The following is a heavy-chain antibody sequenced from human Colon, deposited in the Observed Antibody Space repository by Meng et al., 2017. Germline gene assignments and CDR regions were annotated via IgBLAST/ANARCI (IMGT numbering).Heavy chain of an antibody. CDR3: TRGYRGTTYFAY. CDR2: IYDNGYT. V-gene: IGHV4-30-2*06. J-gene: IGHJ4*02. Sequence: QLQLQESGSRLVKPSQTPARTCAVSGDSVPTTLSSWSWIRQSPGKGLEWIGNIYDNGYTYYNPSLRSRVTISVDRSKNQFSLKLNSVTAADTAVYFCTRGYRGTTYFAYWGQGNLVTVSS. D-gene: IGHD2-15*01. CDR1: GDSVPTTLSS.